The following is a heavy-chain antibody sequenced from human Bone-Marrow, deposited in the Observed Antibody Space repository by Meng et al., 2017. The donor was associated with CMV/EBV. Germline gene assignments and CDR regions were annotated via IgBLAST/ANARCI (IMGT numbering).Heavy chain of an antibody. D-gene: IGHD1-26*01. Sequence: SCAASGFTFSTYAMNWVRQAPGKGLECVAVISYDGTKKYYEDSVKGRFIVSRDNSKNTLFLQMNSLRAEDTAVYYCARDRQWELPGDYYYGMDVWGHGTTVTVSS. CDR2: ISYDGTKK. J-gene: IGHJ6*02. CDR3: ARDRQWELPGDYYYGMDV. CDR1: GFTFSTYA. V-gene: IGHV3-30*04.